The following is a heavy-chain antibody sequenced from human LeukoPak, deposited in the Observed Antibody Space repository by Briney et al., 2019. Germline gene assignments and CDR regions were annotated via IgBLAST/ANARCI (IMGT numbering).Heavy chain of an antibody. CDR1: GGSISSYY. Sequence: PSETLSLTCTVSGGSISSYYWSWIRQPPGKGLEWIGYIYYSTSTNYNPSLRSRVTISVDTSKNQFSLKLSSVTAADTAVYYCAREFSGYYSYWGQGTLVTVSS. V-gene: IGHV4-59*12. CDR3: AREFSGYYSY. J-gene: IGHJ4*02. D-gene: IGHD3-22*01. CDR2: IYYSTST.